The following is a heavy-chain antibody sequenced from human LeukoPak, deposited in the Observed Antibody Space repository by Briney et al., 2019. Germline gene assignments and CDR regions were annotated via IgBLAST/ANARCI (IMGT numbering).Heavy chain of an antibody. CDR2: FIPILGTA. CDR1: GGTFSDYA. J-gene: IGHJ6*04. CDR3: AGIPVFGVVLHQEPV. V-gene: IGHV1-69*10. Sequence: PGASVKVSCKASGGTFSDYALNWVRQAPGQGLEWMGVFIPILGTANSTQKFQDRVTITADISTNTVYMELSSLRSEDTAVYFCAGIPVFGVVLHQEPVWGKGTTVTVSS. D-gene: IGHD3-3*01.